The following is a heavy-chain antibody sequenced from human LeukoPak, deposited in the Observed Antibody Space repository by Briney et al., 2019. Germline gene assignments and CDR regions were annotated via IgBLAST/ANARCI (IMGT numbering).Heavy chain of an antibody. Sequence: ASVKVSCKASGYAFTGYYIHWVRQAPGQGLEWMGRINPNSGGTNYAQKFQGRVTMTRDTSISTAYMELSRLTSDDTAMYYCAKTPVAGTSFDFWGQGTLVTVSS. CDR3: AKTPVAGTSFDF. V-gene: IGHV1-2*06. CDR2: INPNSGGT. D-gene: IGHD6-19*01. CDR1: GYAFTGYY. J-gene: IGHJ4*02.